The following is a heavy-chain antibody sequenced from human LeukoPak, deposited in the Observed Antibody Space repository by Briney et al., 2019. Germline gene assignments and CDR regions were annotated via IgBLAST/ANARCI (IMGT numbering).Heavy chain of an antibody. CDR3: ANSGWYY. CDR1: GFTFSSYA. J-gene: IGHJ4*02. Sequence: GGSLRLSCAASGFTFSSYAMHWVRQAPGKGLEWVAVISYDGSNKYYADSVKGRFTISRDNSKNTLYLQMNSLRAEDTAVYYCANSGWYYWGQGTPVTVSS. D-gene: IGHD6-19*01. V-gene: IGHV3-30*04. CDR2: ISYDGSNK.